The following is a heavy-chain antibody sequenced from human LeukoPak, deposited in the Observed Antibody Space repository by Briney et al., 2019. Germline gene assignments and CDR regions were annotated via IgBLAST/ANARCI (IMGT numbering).Heavy chain of an antibody. CDR3: ARGKSRGSHIDY. V-gene: IGHV4-38-2*02. CDR1: GYSISSGYY. J-gene: IGHJ4*02. CDR2: FYDSGNT. Sequence: PSETLSLTCTVSGYSISSGYYWGWIRQPPGKGLEWIGIFYDSGNTYYNPSLKSRVTISVDTSKNQFCLKVRSVSAADTGVYFCARGKSRGSHIDYWGQGTLVTVSS. D-gene: IGHD1-26*01.